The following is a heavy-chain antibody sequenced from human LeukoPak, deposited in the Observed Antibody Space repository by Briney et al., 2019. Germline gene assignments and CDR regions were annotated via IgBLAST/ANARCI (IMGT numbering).Heavy chain of an antibody. D-gene: IGHD3-10*01. J-gene: IGHJ6*03. V-gene: IGHV3-23*01. CDR3: AKGGAVSSKSITLVRGTRRYYYYMDV. CDR1: GFTFSSYG. Sequence: GSLRLSCAASGFTFSSYGMSWVRQAPGKGLEWVSALSDSGGSTFYADSVKGRFTISRDNSKNTLYLQMDRLRAEDTAVYYCAKGGAVSSKSITLVRGTRRYYYYMDVWGKGTTVTISS. CDR2: LSDSGGST.